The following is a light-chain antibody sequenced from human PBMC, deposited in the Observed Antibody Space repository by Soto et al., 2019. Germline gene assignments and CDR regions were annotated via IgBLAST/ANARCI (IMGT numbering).Light chain of an antibody. V-gene: IGLV2-14*03. Sequence: QSALTQPASVSGSPGQSITISCAGTSTDIGAFNYVSWYQHHPGKAPKLLIFDVSDRPSGVSTRFSASKSANTASLTISGLQADDEADYYCSSYSTRSSLVFGGGTKVTVL. CDR3: SSYSTRSSLV. J-gene: IGLJ2*01. CDR2: DVS. CDR1: STDIGAFNY.